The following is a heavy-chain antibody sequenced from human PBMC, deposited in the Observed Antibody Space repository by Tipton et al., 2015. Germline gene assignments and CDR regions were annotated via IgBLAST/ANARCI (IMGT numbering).Heavy chain of an antibody. CDR2: IHYSGAT. CDR3: ARRAGYGDHFDY. J-gene: IGHJ4*02. V-gene: IGHV4-59*01. D-gene: IGHD4-17*01. CDR1: GDSINSYY. Sequence: TLSLTCTVSGDSINSYYWSWIRQPPGKGLEWIGYIHYSGATKYNPSLKSRVTISVDTSKNQFSLNLNSVTAADPAVYYCARRAGYGDHFDYRGRGALVTVSP.